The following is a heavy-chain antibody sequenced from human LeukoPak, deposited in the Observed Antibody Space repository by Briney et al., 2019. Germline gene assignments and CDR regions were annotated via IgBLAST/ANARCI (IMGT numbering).Heavy chain of an antibody. CDR1: GFTFSSYW. J-gene: IGHJ6*03. V-gene: IGHV3-7*01. D-gene: IGHD5-24*01. Sequence: GGSLRLSCAASGFTFSSYWMSWVRQASGKGLEWVANIKQAGSEKYYVDSVKGRFTISRDNAKNSLHLQMNTLRAEDTAVYYCARVWGPKPDTPAINYHFYYYMDVWGKGTTVTVSS. CDR3: ARVWGPKPDTPAINYHFYYYMDV. CDR2: IKQAGSEK.